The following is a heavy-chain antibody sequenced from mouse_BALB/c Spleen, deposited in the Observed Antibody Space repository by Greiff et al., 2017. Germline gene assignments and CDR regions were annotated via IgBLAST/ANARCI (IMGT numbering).Heavy chain of an antibody. Sequence: EVQGVESGGGLVKPGGSLKLSCAASGFTFSSYAMSWVRQTPEKRLEWVASISSGGSTYYPDSVKGRFTISRDNARNILYLQMSSLRSEDTAMYYCARGDGYQFAYWGQGTLVTVSA. J-gene: IGHJ3*01. CDR3: ARGDGYQFAY. V-gene: IGHV5-6-5*01. CDR2: ISSGGST. CDR1: GFTFSSYA. D-gene: IGHD2-3*01.